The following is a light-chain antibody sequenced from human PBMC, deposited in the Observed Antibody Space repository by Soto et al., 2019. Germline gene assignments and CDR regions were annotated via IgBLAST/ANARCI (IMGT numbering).Light chain of an antibody. V-gene: IGLV2-14*01. CDR2: EVN. CDR1: SSDFGAYNY. J-gene: IGLJ1*01. Sequence: QSVLTQPASVSGSPGQSITISCTGTSSDFGAYNYVSWYQQHPGKAPKFLIYEVNNRPSGVSDRFSGSKSGNTASLTISALQAEVEADYYCASYTPGGTDVYGTGPKVTVL. CDR3: ASYTPGGTDV.